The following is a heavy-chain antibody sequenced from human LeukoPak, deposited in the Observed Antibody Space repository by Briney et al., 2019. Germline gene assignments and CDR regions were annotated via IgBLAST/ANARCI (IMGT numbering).Heavy chain of an antibody. CDR1: GFSFSEHG. V-gene: IGHV3-33*01. D-gene: IGHD3-10*01. J-gene: IGHJ3*02. CDR3: ARDRYFGTDGFDI. CDR2: TWYDGSNN. Sequence: PGGSERLPCAASGFSFSEHGMHWVRQAPGKGPEWVTVTWYDGSNNHYADSVKGRFTISRDNSKNTVFLEMNSLRAEDTAVYHCARDRYFGTDGFDIWG.